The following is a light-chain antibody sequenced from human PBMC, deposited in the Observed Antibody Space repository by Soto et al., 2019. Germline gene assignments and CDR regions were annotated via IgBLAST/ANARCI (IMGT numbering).Light chain of an antibody. CDR2: EVS. CDR1: TSDVGGYSF. CDR3: ASYTRSRDTWI. Sequence: QSVVTQPSSVSGSPGQTITISCTGSTSDVGGYSFVSWYRQYPGQAPKLIIYEVSNRPSGLSNRFSGSKSANTASLTIAGLQTEDEADYYCASYTRSRDTWIFGTGTKVTVL. V-gene: IGLV2-14*03. J-gene: IGLJ1*01.